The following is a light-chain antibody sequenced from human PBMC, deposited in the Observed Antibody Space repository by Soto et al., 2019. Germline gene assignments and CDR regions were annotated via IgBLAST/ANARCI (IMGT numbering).Light chain of an antibody. CDR1: QGIRKN. V-gene: IGKV1-6*01. CDR3: LQDYNYPWT. Sequence: AIQLTQSPSSLSASVGDRVTINCRASQGIRKNLGWYQQKPGKAPKLLIYGASNLHSGVPSRFSGSGSGTDFTLTISSLQPEDFATYDCLQDYNYPWTFGRGTKVEIQ. J-gene: IGKJ1*01. CDR2: GAS.